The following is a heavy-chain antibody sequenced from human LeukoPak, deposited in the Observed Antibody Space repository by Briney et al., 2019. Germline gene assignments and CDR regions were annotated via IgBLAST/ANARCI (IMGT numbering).Heavy chain of an antibody. CDR2: IYYSGST. Sequence: SETLSLTCTVSGGSISIRSYYWGWIRQPPGKGLEWIGSIYYSGSTYYNPSLKSRVTISVDTSKNQFSLKLSSVTAADTAVYFCGRGRVSSSTWYSTYYYYFYMDVWGKGTTVTVSS. D-gene: IGHD4-11*01. J-gene: IGHJ6*03. CDR3: GRGRVSSSTWYSTYYYYFYMDV. CDR1: GGSISIRSYY. V-gene: IGHV4-39*07.